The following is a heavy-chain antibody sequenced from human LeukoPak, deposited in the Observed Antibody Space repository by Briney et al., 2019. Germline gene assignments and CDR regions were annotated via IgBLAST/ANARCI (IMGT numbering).Heavy chain of an antibody. V-gene: IGHV3-48*03. D-gene: IGHD3-10*02. J-gene: IGHJ6*04. CDR1: GFPFSGYE. Sequence: GGSLRLSCAASGFPFSGYEMNWVRQAPGKGPEWISGVVDSGATMYYADSVKGRFTISRDNAKNSLYLQMNSLRAEDTAVYYCAELGITMIGGVWGKGTTVTISS. CDR3: AELGITMIGGV. CDR2: VVDSGATM.